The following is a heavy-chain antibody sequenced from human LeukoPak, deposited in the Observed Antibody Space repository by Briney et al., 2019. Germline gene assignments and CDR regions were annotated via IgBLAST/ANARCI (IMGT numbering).Heavy chain of an antibody. D-gene: IGHD2-2*02. J-gene: IGHJ6*02. CDR1: GGSISSDDYY. CDR2: IYYSGST. V-gene: IGHV4-30-4*01. Sequence: SQTLSLTCTVSGGSISSDDYYWSWIRQPPETGLEWIGYIYYSGSTYYNASLRSRITISVDTSKSQFSLKLSSVTAADTAVYFCARGTRYCTNTSCYRTAMDVWGQGTTVTVSS. CDR3: ARGTRYCTNTSCYRTAMDV.